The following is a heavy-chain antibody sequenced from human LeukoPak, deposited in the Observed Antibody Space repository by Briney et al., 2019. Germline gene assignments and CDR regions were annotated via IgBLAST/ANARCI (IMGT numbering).Heavy chain of an antibody. Sequence: GGSLRLSCAASGFTFSSYAMHWVRQAPGKGLEWVAVISYDGSNKYYADSVKGRFTISRDNSKNTLYLQMNSLRAEDTAVYYCARELRSGWNYYGMDVWGQGTTVTVSS. CDR3: ARELRSGWNYYGMDV. V-gene: IGHV3-30-3*01. CDR1: GFTFSSYA. J-gene: IGHJ6*02. CDR2: ISYDGSNK. D-gene: IGHD3-3*01.